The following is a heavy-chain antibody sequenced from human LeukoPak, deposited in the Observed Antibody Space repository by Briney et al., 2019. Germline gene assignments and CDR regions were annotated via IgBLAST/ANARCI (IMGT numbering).Heavy chain of an antibody. D-gene: IGHD1-26*01. CDR1: GGSISSGSYY. Sequence: SETLSLTCTVSGGSISSGSYYWGYIRQPPQKGLEWIGGVYYSGSTYYNPSLKSRVTISVDTSKNQFSLKLSSVTAADTAVYYCARQGLWELPTFDSWGQGTLVSVSS. CDR2: VYYSGST. J-gene: IGHJ4*02. V-gene: IGHV4-39*01. CDR3: ARQGLWELPTFDS.